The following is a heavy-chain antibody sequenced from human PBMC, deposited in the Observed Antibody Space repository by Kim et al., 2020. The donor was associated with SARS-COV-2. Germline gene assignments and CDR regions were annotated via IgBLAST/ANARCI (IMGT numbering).Heavy chain of an antibody. CDR2: IYPGDSDT. CDR3: AGRTVVNSGSYYHGLDV. CDR1: GYFFDSHW. D-gene: IGHD2-21*01. V-gene: IGHV5-51*01. J-gene: IGHJ6*02. Sequence: GESLKISCKASGYFFDSHWIGWVRQTPGKGLEWMGIIYPGDSDTRYSPSFQGQVTISAEKSIRTAYLQWSSLKASDTAIYYCAGRTVVNSGSYYHGLDVWGQGTTVTVSS.